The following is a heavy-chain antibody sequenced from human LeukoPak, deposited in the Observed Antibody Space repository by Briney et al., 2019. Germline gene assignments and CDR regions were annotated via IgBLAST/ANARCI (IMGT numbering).Heavy chain of an antibody. CDR3: ARGREIHGGSDTKLDDY. D-gene: IGHD3-10*01. CDR2: ISPRSGDI. Sequence: ASVKVSCKASGYSFTDYYMHWVRQAPGQGLEWMGWISPRSGDISYAQKFQGRVTMTRDTSINTVDMDLSGLTYDDTAVFYCARGREIHGGSDTKLDDYWGQGTLVTVSS. CDR1: GYSFTDYY. V-gene: IGHV1-2*02. J-gene: IGHJ4*02.